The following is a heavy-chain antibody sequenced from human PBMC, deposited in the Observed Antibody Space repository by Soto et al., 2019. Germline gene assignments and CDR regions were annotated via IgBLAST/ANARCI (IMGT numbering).Heavy chain of an antibody. Sequence: DLVESGGALVQPGGSLRLSCAGSGFTFSNFWMHWVRQAPGKGLVWVARINTDGSVTSHADSVKGRLTISRDNAKSTLYLQMTSLREEDSAIYYCARQTGLGATNYWGRGPLVTVSS. V-gene: IGHV3-74*01. J-gene: IGHJ4*02. CDR3: ARQTGLGATNY. CDR2: INTDGSVT. CDR1: GFTFSNFW. D-gene: IGHD1-26*01.